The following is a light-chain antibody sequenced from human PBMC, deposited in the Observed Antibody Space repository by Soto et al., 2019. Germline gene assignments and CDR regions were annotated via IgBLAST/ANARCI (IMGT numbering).Light chain of an antibody. J-gene: IGLJ2*01. Sequence: PVLTQSPSASASLGASVKLTCTLSSGHGNYVIAWHQQQPEKGPRYLMKVKSDGSHNKGDEIPDRFSGSSSGAERYLAISSLQSEDKADYYCQTWDTGIVVFGGGTKLTVL. V-gene: IGLV4-69*01. CDR2: VKSDGSH. CDR3: QTWDTGIVV. CDR1: SGHGNYV.